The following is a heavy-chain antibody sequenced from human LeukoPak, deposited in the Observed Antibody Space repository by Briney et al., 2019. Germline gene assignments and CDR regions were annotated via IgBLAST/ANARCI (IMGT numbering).Heavy chain of an antibody. CDR2: IYYSGST. CDR3: ARDLSAAAGSGHWFDP. V-gene: IGHV4-30-4*01. CDR1: GGSFSSGDYY. D-gene: IGHD6-13*01. J-gene: IGHJ5*02. Sequence: SETLSLTCTVSGGSFSSGDYYWSWIRQPPGKGLEWIGYIYYSGSTYYSPSLKSRVTISVYTSKNQFSLKLRSVTAADTAVYYCARDLSAAAGSGHWFDPWGQGTLVTVSS.